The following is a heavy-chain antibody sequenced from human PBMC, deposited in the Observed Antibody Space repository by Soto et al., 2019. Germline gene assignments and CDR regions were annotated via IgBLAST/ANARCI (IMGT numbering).Heavy chain of an antibody. J-gene: IGHJ4*02. D-gene: IGHD1-20*01. CDR1: GGSINSGSYY. CDR3: ATAMTGIWLDQ. Sequence: SETLSLTCTVSGGSINSGSYYWSWIRQPPGKGLEWIGHIYYSGRTDYNPSLQSRVTISLDKSKNQFSLRMSSVTAADLDVYYCATAMTGIWLDQWGQGSLVTVSS. V-gene: IGHV4-61*01. CDR2: IYYSGRT.